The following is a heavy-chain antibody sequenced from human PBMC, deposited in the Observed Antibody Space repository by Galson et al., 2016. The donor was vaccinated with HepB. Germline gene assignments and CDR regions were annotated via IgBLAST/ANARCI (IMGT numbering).Heavy chain of an antibody. J-gene: IGHJ4*02. CDR1: GFTFSTYA. D-gene: IGHD2-15*01. Sequence: SLRLSCAASGFTFSTYAMSWVRQAPGKGLEWASGISGSGGNTYYAYSVKGRFTIPRDNSKKTLYLQMNGLRAEDTAVDFCAKARSVHLLLFDSWGQGNLVTVSS. CDR3: AKARSVHLLLFDS. V-gene: IGHV3-23*01. CDR2: ISGSGGNT.